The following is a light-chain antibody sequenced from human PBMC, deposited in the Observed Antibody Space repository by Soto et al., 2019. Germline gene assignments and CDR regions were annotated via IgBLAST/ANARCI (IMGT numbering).Light chain of an antibody. CDR2: EGR. CDR1: SSDFGGYIL. Sequence: QSALTQPASVSGSPGQSITISCTGTSSDFGGYILVSWCQQHPGKAPKLMIYEGRKRPSGVSNRFSGSKSGNTASLTISGLQPEDEAHYFCCSYVGSDTYIIFGGGTKLTVL. CDR3: CSYVGSDTYII. J-gene: IGLJ2*01. V-gene: IGLV2-23*01.